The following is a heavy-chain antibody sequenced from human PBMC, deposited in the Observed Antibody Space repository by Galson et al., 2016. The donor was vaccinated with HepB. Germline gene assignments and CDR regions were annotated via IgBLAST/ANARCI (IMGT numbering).Heavy chain of an antibody. D-gene: IGHD4-17*01. CDR2: IDWNGNK. V-gene: IGHV2-70*01. CDR1: GFSLSTSGMA. Sequence: PALVKPTQTLTMTCTFSGFSLSTSGMAVSWIRQLPGKALEWLAVIDWNGNKFYSPSLTTRLTISKDTPKNQVVLTPTNMDPVDTATYFCARYLRSHGYYVMDVWGQGTTVTVSS. CDR3: ARYLRSHGYYVMDV. J-gene: IGHJ6*02.